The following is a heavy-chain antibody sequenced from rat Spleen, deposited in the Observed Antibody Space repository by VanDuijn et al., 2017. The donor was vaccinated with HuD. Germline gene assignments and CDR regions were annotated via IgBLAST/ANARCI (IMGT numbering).Heavy chain of an antibody. CDR2: ISSEGRSS. CDR1: RFTFSDYY. V-gene: IGHV5-20*01. Sequence: EVQLVESGGGLVQPGRSLKLSCAASRFTFSDYYMAWVRQAPTKGLEWVATISSEGRSSYYRDSVKGRFTISRDSAKSTLYLQMNSLRSEDTATYYCTRVKLGAGYYFDYWGQGVMVTVSS. CDR3: TRVKLGAGYYFDY. J-gene: IGHJ2*01. D-gene: IGHD5-1*01.